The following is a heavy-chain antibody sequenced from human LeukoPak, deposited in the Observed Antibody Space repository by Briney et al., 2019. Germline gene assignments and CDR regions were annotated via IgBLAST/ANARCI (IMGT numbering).Heavy chain of an antibody. CDR1: GGSISTYY. CDR2: VYYSGNT. J-gene: IGHJ6*02. V-gene: IGHV4-59*01. Sequence: SETLSLTCTVSGGSISTYYWSWIRQPPGKGLDWIGYVYYSGNTNYNPSLRSRVTMSLDTSRNQFSLKLTSVTAADTAVYYCARDQSSGSSSYYYGMDVWGPGATVTVSS. D-gene: IGHD1-26*01. CDR3: ARDQSSGSSSYYYGMDV.